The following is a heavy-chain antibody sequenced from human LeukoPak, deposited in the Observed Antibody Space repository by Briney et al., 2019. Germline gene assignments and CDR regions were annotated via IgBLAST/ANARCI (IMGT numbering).Heavy chain of an antibody. D-gene: IGHD6-19*01. CDR3: ASKDSSGWYEEA. CDR1: GYTFTTYY. CDR2: INPSGGRT. J-gene: IGHJ5*02. V-gene: IGHV1-46*01. Sequence: ASVKGSCKASGYTFTTYYMHWVRQAPGQGLEWMGVINPSGGRTSYAQKFQGRVTMTRDTSTSTVYMELSSLRSEDTAMYYCASKDSSGWYEEAWGQGTLVTVSS.